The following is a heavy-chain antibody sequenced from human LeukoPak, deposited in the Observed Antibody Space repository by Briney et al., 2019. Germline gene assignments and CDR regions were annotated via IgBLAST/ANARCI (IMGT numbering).Heavy chain of an antibody. J-gene: IGHJ4*02. D-gene: IGHD3-22*01. CDR1: GFTLSSYG. CDR3: AKDRYDSSGYYWAQDY. Sequence: GGSLRLSCAASGFTLSSYGMHWVRQAPGKGLEWVTFIRYDGSHKYYADSVKGRFTISRDNSKNTLYLQMNSLRAEDTALYYCAKDRYDSSGYYWAQDYWGQGTLVTVSS. CDR2: IRYDGSHK. V-gene: IGHV3-30*02.